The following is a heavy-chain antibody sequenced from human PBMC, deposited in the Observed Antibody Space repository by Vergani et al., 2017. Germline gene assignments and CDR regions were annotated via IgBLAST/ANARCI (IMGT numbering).Heavy chain of an antibody. J-gene: IGHJ4*02. CDR1: GESFSSFY. Sequence: QVQLQQWGAGVVKPSGTLSLTCAVFGESFSSFYWSWIRQPLGKGLEWIGEINNDGHTNYNPSLGSRVNVSRDTAKNEFSLNLMSVTAADTAMYYCAVRPRVNLVGGEIVTKRTFDYWSQGSLVTVSS. CDR2: INNDGHT. V-gene: IGHV4-34*02. D-gene: IGHD3-10*01. CDR3: AVRPRVNLVGGEIVTKRTFDY.